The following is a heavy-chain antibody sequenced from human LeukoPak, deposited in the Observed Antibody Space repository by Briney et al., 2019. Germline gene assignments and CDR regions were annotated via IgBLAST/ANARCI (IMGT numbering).Heavy chain of an antibody. CDR2: ISSSSSTI. CDR3: AMIVATRVDY. D-gene: IGHD5-12*01. V-gene: IGHV3-48*04. J-gene: IGHJ4*02. CDR1: GFPFSSYS. Sequence: GGSLRLSFAASGFPFSSYSMNWVRQAPGKGLEWVSYISSSSSTIYYADSVKGRFTISRDNAKNSLYLQMNSLRAEDTAVYYCAMIVATRVDYWGQGTLVTVSS.